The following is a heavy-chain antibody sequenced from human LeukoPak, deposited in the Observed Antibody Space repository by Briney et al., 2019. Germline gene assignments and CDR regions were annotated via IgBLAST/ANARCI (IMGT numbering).Heavy chain of an antibody. J-gene: IGHJ4*02. V-gene: IGHV4-59*02. CDR1: GGSVSNYY. Sequence: SETLSLTCTVSGGSVSNYYWSWIRQSPGKGLEWIGYIYSTETSYNPSLKSRVTISADTSKNQFSLKLYSVTAADTAVYYCATRKLGNDYWGQGTLVTVSS. D-gene: IGHD7-27*01. CDR2: IYSTET. CDR3: ATRKLGNDY.